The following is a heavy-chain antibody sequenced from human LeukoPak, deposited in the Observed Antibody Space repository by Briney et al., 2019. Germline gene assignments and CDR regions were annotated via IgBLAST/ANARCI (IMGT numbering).Heavy chain of an antibody. D-gene: IGHD3-22*01. CDR2: IKQDGSEK. CDR3: ARLQGDDSGGYWVSRWGPAFDI. V-gene: IGHV3-7*01. Sequence: GGSLRLSCAASGFTFSSYWMSWVRQAPGKGLEWVANIKQDGSEKYYVDSVKGRFTISRDNAKNSLYLQMNSLRAEDTAVYYCARLQGDDSGGYWVSRWGPAFDIWGQGTMVTVSS. J-gene: IGHJ3*02. CDR1: GFTFSSYW.